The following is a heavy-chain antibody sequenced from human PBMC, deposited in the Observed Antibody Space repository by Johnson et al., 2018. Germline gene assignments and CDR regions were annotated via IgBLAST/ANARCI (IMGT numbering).Heavy chain of an antibody. D-gene: IGHD3-10*01. V-gene: IGHV4-59*01. Sequence: QVQLQESGPGLVKPSETLSLTCSVSGGSLINYYWNWIRQPPGKGLEWIGYIYHSGITNYNPSLKSRVTISIDTSSNYFSLRLNSLTAADTAVYYWARVPSRGTYDYWGQGTLVTVSS. CDR1: GGSLINYY. CDR3: ARVPSRGTYDY. CDR2: IYHSGIT. J-gene: IGHJ4*02.